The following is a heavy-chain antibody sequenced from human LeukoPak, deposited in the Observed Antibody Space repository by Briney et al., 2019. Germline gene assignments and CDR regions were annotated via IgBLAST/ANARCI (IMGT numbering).Heavy chain of an antibody. J-gene: IGHJ4*02. D-gene: IGHD3-22*01. V-gene: IGHV3-7*01. CDR2: IKQDGSEK. Sequence: GGSLRLSCAASGFTFSSYWMSWVRQAPGKGLEWVANIKQDGSEKYYVDSVKGRFTISRDNAKNSLYLQMNSLRAEDTAVYYCARRGSTTYYYDSSIEVPFDYWGQGTLVTVSS. CDR1: GFTFSSYW. CDR3: ARRGSTTYYYDSSIEVPFDY.